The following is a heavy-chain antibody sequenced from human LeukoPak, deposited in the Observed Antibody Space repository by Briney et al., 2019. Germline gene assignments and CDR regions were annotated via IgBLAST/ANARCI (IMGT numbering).Heavy chain of an antibody. Sequence: GGSLRLSCAASGFTFSSYAVSWDRQAPGQGLDLAAAISGRGGSTYYADSVKGRFTISRDNSKNTLYLQMNSLRAEDTAVYYCAKDLVVPAAMYKQQLVGFDYWGQGTLVTVSS. CDR2: ISGRGGST. CDR1: GFTFSSYA. CDR3: AKDLVVPAAMYKQQLVGFDY. J-gene: IGHJ4*02. V-gene: IGHV3-23*01. D-gene: IGHD2-2*01.